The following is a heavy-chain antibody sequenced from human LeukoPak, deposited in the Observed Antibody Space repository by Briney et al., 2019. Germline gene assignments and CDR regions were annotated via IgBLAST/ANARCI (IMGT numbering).Heavy chain of an antibody. CDR2: INSDGSRI. D-gene: IGHD1-26*01. V-gene: IGHV3-74*01. CDR3: ARDRGSTEFDY. J-gene: IGHJ4*02. CDR1: GFTFSTYW. Sequence: GGSLRLSCAASGFTFSTYWMHWVRQAPGKGLVWVSRINSDGSRISYADSVKGRFTISRDNAKNTLYLQMNSLRAEDTAVYYCARDRGSTEFDYWGQGTLVTVCS.